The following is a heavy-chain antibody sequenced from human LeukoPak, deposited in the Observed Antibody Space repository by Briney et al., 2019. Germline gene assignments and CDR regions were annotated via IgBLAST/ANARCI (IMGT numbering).Heavy chain of an antibody. CDR1: GFTFSSYA. Sequence: GGSLRLSCAASGFTFSSYAMHWVRQAPGKGLEWVAVISYDGSNKYYADSVKGRFTISRDNSKNTLYLQMNSLRAEDTAVYYCARDGDSSSSGGYYYYYYMDVWGKGTTVTVSS. V-gene: IGHV3-30*01. CDR3: ARDGDSSSSGGYYYYYYMDV. J-gene: IGHJ6*03. D-gene: IGHD6-6*01. CDR2: ISYDGSNK.